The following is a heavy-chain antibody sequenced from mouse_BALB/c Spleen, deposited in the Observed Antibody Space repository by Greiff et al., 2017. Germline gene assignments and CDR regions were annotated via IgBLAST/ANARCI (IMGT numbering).Heavy chain of an antibody. D-gene: IGHD1-1*01. CDR1: GFTFSSFG. Sequence: EVKLVESGGGLVQPGGSRKLSCAASGFTFSSFGMHWVRQAPEKGLEWVAYISSGSSTIYYADTVKGRFTISRDNPKNTLFLQMTSLRSEDTAMYYCARGRSSLYAMDYWGQGTSVTVSS. J-gene: IGHJ4*01. V-gene: IGHV5-17*02. CDR3: ARGRSSLYAMDY. CDR2: ISSGSSTI.